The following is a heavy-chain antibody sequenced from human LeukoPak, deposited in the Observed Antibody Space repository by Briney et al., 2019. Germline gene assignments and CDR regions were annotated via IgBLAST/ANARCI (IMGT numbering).Heavy chain of an antibody. CDR3: AGEDSGYDWGWY. CDR2: IYYSGST. CDR1: GGSISSSSYY. Sequence: PSETLSLTCTVSGGSISSSSYYWGWIRQPPGKGLEWIGSIYYSGSTYYNPSLKSRVTISVDTSKNQFSLKLSSVTAADTAVYYCAGEDSGYDWGWYWGQGTLVTVSS. J-gene: IGHJ4*02. V-gene: IGHV4-39*07. D-gene: IGHD5-12*01.